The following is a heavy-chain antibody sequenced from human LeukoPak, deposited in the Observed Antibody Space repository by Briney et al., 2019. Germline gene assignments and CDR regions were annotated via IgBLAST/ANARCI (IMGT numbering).Heavy chain of an antibody. CDR2: ITASGTAM. Sequence: PGGSLRLSCAASGFTFSSYSMNWVHQAPGKGLEWVSHITASGTAMFYADSVKGRFTISRDNAKNSLYLQMNSLRDEDTAVYYCASSGSCRFDYWGQGTLVTVSS. J-gene: IGHJ4*02. CDR1: GFTFSSYS. CDR3: ASSGSCRFDY. D-gene: IGHD1-26*01. V-gene: IGHV3-48*02.